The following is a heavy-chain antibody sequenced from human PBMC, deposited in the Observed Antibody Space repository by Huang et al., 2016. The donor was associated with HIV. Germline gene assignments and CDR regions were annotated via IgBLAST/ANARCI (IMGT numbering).Heavy chain of an antibody. CDR3: ARLPGSITMIRGVITDPY. D-gene: IGHD3-10*01. CDR2: IYYSGCT. CDR1: GGSIRSDNYY. Sequence: QLQLQESGPGLVKPSETLSLTCTVSGGSIRSDNYYWGWIRQPPGKGLAWIGRIYYSGCTYYSPSLQRRVTITGDTSKNHFSLRMRSVTAADTAVYYCARLPGSITMIRGVITDPYWGQGTLVTVSS. V-gene: IGHV4-39*02. J-gene: IGHJ4*02.